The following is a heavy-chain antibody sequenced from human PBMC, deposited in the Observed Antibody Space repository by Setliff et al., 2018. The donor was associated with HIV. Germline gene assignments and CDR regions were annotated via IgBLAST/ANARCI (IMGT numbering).Heavy chain of an antibody. Sequence: KPSETLSLTCTVSGGSISSGSYYWSWIRQPAGKGLEWIGHIYTSGSTNYNPSLKSRVTISVDTSKNQFSLKLSSVTAADTAVYYCARSLWLGDIQHWGQGTLVTVSS. V-gene: IGHV4-61*09. CDR3: ARSLWLGDIQH. D-gene: IGHD2-21*01. CDR2: IYTSGST. CDR1: GGSISSGSYY. J-gene: IGHJ1*01.